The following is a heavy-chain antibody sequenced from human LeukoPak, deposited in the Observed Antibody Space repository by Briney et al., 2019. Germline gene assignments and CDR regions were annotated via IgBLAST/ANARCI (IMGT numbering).Heavy chain of an antibody. V-gene: IGHV3-48*01. Sequence: GGSLRLSCAASGFTFSSYSMNWVRQAPGKGLEWVSYISSSSSTIYYADSVKGRFTISRDNAKNSLYLQMSSLRAEDTAVYYCARGSGYSSGWYWGQGTLVTVSS. CDR3: ARGSGYSSGWY. J-gene: IGHJ4*02. CDR1: GFTFSSYS. CDR2: ISSSSSTI. D-gene: IGHD6-19*01.